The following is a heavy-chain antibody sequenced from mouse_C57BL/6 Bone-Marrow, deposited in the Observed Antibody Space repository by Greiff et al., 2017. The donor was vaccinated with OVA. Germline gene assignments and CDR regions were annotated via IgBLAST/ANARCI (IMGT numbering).Heavy chain of an antibody. CDR2: IHPNSGST. Sequence: QVQLQQPGAELVKPGASVKLSCKASGYTFTSYWMHWVKQRPGQGLEWIEMIHPNSGSTNYNEKFKSKATLTVDKSSSTAYMQLSSLTSEDSAVYYCARDLLWPFAYWGQGTLVTVSA. CDR3: ARDLLWPFAY. J-gene: IGHJ3*01. V-gene: IGHV1-64*01. CDR1: GYTFTSYW. D-gene: IGHD2-1*01.